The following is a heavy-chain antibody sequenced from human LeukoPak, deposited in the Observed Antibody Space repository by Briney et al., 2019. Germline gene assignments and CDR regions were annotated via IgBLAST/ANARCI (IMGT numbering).Heavy chain of an antibody. V-gene: IGHV4-31*03. CDR1: GGSISSGGYY. CDR3: ARGYYGSGSYYPFDY. Sequence: SETLSLTCTVSGGSISSGGYYWSWIRQHPGKGLEWIGYIYYSGSTYYNPSLKSRVTISVDTSKNQFSLKLSFVTAADTAVYYCARGYYGSGSYYPFDYWGQGTLVTVSS. J-gene: IGHJ4*02. D-gene: IGHD3-10*01. CDR2: IYYSGST.